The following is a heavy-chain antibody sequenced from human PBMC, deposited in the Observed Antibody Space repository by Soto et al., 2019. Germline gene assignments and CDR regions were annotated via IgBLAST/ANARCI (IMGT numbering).Heavy chain of an antibody. J-gene: IGHJ4*02. Sequence: QVQLVQSGAEVKKPGASVKVSCKASGYTFTSYYMHWVRQAPGQGLEWMGLINPSGGDTYVAQKFQARVTLTRDTSTSTVYMELRSPRSEDTAVYYCARSADSGSGSYSDYWGQGTLVTVSS. CDR1: GYTFTSYY. CDR2: INPSGGDT. D-gene: IGHD3-10*01. CDR3: ARSADSGSGSYSDY. V-gene: IGHV1-46*01.